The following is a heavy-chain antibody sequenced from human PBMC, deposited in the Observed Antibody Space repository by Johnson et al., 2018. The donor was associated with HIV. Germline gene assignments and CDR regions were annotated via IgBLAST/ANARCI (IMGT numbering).Heavy chain of an antibody. CDR2: IKHNGSEK. CDR1: GFTFSSYW. CDR3: ARGRYAFDI. J-gene: IGHJ3*02. Sequence: VQLVESGGGLVQPGGSLRLSCAASGFTFSSYWMSWVRQAPGKGLEWVANIKHNGSEKYYADSVKGRFTISRDNAKKSLYLQMNSLRAEDTAVYYCARGRYAFDIWGQGTMVTVSS. V-gene: IGHV3-7*01.